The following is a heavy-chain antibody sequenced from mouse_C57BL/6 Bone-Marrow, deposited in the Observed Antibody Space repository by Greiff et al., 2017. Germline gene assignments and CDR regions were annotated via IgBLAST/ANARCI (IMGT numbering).Heavy chain of an antibody. CDR2: IDPSDRYT. J-gene: IGHJ2*01. Sequence: QVQLQQPGAELVKPGASVKLSCKASGYTFTSYWMQWVKQRPGQGLEWIGEIDPSDRYTNYNQKFKGKATLTVDTSSSTAYMQLSSLTSEDSAVYYCARTGITTVVAADYVDYWGQGTTPTVSS. D-gene: IGHD1-1*01. V-gene: IGHV1-50*01. CDR1: GYTFTSYW. CDR3: ARTGITTVVAADYVDY.